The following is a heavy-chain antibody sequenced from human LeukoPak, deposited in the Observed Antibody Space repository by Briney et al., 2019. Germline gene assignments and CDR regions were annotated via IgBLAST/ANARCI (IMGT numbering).Heavy chain of an antibody. J-gene: IGHJ5*02. CDR3: ARSILPDH. V-gene: IGHV4-34*01. Sequence: SETLSLTCAVYGGSFSGYYWSWIRQPPGKGLEWIGEINHSGSTNYNPSLKSRVTISVDTSKNQFSLKLSSVTAADTAVYYCARSILPDHWGQGTLVTVSS. CDR2: INHSGST. CDR1: GGSFSGYY.